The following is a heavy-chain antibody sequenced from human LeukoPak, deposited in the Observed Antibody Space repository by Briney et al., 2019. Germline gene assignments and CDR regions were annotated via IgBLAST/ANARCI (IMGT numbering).Heavy chain of an antibody. CDR2: IYYSGST. CDR1: GGSISSYY. Sequence: SETLSLTCTVSGGSISSYYWSWIRQPPGKGLEWIGYIYYSGSTNYNPSLKSRVTISVDTSKNQFSLKLSSVTAADTAVYYCARQKSSGYYYGSGSYYKRVYYFDYWGQGTLVTVSS. CDR3: ARQKSSGYYYGSGSYYKRVYYFDY. J-gene: IGHJ4*02. V-gene: IGHV4-59*08. D-gene: IGHD3-10*01.